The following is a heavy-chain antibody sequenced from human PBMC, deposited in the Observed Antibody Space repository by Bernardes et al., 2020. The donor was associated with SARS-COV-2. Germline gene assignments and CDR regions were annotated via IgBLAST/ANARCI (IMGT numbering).Heavy chain of an antibody. J-gene: IGHJ4*02. CDR3: AGTTTTCCDY. Sequence: GGSLRLSCAASGITFSSYWMHWVRQAPGKGLVWVSRISAEGTGITYADSVKGRFTISRDNSKNTLYLQMNSLSVEDTAVYFCAGTTTTCCDYWGQGTLVTVSS. V-gene: IGHV3-74*03. D-gene: IGHD1-26*01. CDR2: ISAEGTGI. CDR1: GITFSSYW.